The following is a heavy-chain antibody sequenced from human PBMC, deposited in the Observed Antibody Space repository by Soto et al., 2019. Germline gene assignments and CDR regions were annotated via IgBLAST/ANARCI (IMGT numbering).Heavy chain of an antibody. CDR3: AGGPRVMSVTDL. Sequence: PGGSLRLSCAASGFTFSNDWMHWVRQAAGKGLVWVSRINMDGSSTNYADSVKGRFTISRDNAKNTVYLQMNSLRAEDTAVYYRAGGPRVMSVTDLWGKALPVTAS. CDR1: GFTFSNDW. J-gene: IGHJ6*03. V-gene: IGHV3-74*01. D-gene: IGHD3-16*01. CDR2: INMDGSST.